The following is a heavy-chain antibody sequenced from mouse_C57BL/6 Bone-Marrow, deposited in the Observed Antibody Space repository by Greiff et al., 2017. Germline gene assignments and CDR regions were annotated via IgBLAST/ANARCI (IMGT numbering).Heavy chain of an antibody. J-gene: IGHJ1*03. Sequence: EVMLVESGGGLVKPGGSLKLSCAASGFTFSSYTMSWVRQTPEKRLQWVAAISGGGGNPYYPDSVEGRFTISRDNDKNILYLQLSSLRSEDTALYYCARQVTTVLATKYFDVWGTGTTVTVAS. CDR3: ARQVTTVLATKYFDV. V-gene: IGHV5-9*01. CDR2: ISGGGGNP. D-gene: IGHD1-1*01. CDR1: GFTFSSYT.